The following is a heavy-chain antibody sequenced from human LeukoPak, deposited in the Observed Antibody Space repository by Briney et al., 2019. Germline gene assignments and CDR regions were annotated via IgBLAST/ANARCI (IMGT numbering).Heavy chain of an antibody. D-gene: IGHD5-18*01. CDR2: IYPGDSDT. J-gene: IGHJ4*02. Sequence: GESLQISCMGSGYSFTSYWIGWVRQMPRKSLEWMVSIYPGDSDTRYSPSFQGQVTISADKSISTAYLQWSSLKASDTAMYYCARQGVDTAMAHDYWGQGTLVTVSS. V-gene: IGHV5-51*01. CDR3: ARQGVDTAMAHDY. CDR1: GYSFTSYW.